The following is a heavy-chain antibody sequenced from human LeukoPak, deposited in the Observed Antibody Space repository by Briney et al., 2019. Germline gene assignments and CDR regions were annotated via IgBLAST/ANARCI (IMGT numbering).Heavy chain of an antibody. V-gene: IGHV3-49*03. J-gene: IGHJ2*01. CDR1: GFTFSDYV. CDR3: SRPIAAARYFNL. D-gene: IGHD6-13*01. CDR2: IRSKAYGGTA. Sequence: GGSLRLSCTASGFTFSDYVISWFRQAPGKGLEWVGFIRSKAYGGTAETAASVKGRFTISRDDSKSIAYLQMNSLKVEDTAMYYCSRPIAAARYFNLWGRGTLVTVSS.